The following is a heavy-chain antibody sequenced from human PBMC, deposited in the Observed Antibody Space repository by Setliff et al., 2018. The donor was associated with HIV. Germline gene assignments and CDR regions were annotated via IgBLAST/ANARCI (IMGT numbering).Heavy chain of an antibody. CDR1: GYIFTSYA. J-gene: IGHJ3*02. V-gene: IGHV7-4-1*02. CDR3: ARTNIYSDAFDI. Sequence: ASVKVSCKASGYIFTSYALNWVRQVPGQGVEWMGWISSNTGNPTYGQDFTGRFVFSLDTSVNTAYLQITTLKAGDSAMYYCARTNIYSDAFDIWGQGTMVTVSS. CDR2: ISSNTGNP. D-gene: IGHD2-21*01.